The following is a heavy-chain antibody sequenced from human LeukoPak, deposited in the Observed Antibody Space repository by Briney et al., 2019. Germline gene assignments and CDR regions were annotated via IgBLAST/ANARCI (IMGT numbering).Heavy chain of an antibody. CDR3: ARGGYDFWSA. Sequence: SQTLSLTCTVSGGSISSGGYYWSWIRQPPGKGLEWIGYIYHSGSTYYNPSLKSRVTISVDRSKDQFSLKLSSVTAADTAVYYCARGGYDFWSAWGQGTLVTVSS. V-gene: IGHV4-30-2*01. CDR1: GGSISSGGYY. D-gene: IGHD3-3*01. CDR2: IYHSGST. J-gene: IGHJ4*02.